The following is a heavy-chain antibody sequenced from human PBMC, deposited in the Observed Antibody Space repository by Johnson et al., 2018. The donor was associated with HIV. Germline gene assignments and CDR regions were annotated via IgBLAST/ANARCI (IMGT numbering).Heavy chain of an antibody. CDR1: GFTFSNAW. D-gene: IGHD1-14*01. CDR3: ARDGMAATKANI. CDR2: IKSKTDGGTT. Sequence: VQLVESGGGLVQPGGSLRLSCAASGFTFSNAWMSWVRQAPGKGPEWVGRIKSKTDGGTTDYAAPVKGRFTISRDNSKNTLYLQMNSLRAEDTAVYYCARDGMAATKANIWGQGTMVTVSS. V-gene: IGHV3-15*01. J-gene: IGHJ3*02.